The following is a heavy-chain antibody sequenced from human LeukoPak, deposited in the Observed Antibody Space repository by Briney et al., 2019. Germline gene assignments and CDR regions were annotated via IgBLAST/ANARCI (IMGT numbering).Heavy chain of an antibody. Sequence: SFXAXXYTFTSYDINWVRQAAGQGGEGMGWMNPNSGNTGYAQKFHGRVTMTRNTFISTAYMELSSLRSEDTAVYYCASSFLNLVDTATDYWGQGTLVTVSS. V-gene: IGHV1-8*01. D-gene: IGHD5-18*01. CDR2: MNPNSGNT. J-gene: IGHJ4*02. CDR1: XYTFTSYD. CDR3: ASSFLNLVDTATDY.